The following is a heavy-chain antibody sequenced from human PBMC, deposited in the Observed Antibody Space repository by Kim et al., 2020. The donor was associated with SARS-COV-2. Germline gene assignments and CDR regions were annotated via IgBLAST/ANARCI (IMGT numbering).Heavy chain of an antibody. D-gene: IGHD3-10*01. J-gene: IGHJ4*02. Sequence: GGSLRLSCAASGFTFSNYAMHWVRQAPGKGVEWVAGLSYDGNNRDNADSVKGRFTISRDNSQNTLYLQMNSLRSVDTAIYYCAKGLFMARVGVFDSWGQGTPLRASS. CDR2: LSYDGNNR. V-gene: IGHV3-30*18. CDR3: AKGLFMARVGVFDS. CDR1: GFTFSNYA.